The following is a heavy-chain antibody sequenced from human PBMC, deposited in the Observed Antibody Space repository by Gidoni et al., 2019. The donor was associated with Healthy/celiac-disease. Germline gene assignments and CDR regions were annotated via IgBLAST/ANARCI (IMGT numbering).Heavy chain of an antibody. J-gene: IGHJ1*01. D-gene: IGHD3-16*01. CDR3: AKDKMGERYFQH. V-gene: IGHV3-23*01. Sequence: FTISRDNSKNTLYLQMNSLRAEDTAVYYCAKDKMGERYFQHWGQGTLVTVSS.